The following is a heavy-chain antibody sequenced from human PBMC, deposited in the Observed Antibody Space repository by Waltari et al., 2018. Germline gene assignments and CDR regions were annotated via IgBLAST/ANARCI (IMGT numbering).Heavy chain of an antibody. V-gene: IGHV1-18*01. CDR2: INTYNGNT. D-gene: IGHD3-10*01. J-gene: IGHJ5*02. CDR3: ARRFGSGSYKWFDP. Sequence: QVQLVQSGGEVKKPGASVKVSCKASGDTFTSYPIAWVRQAPGQGLEWMGRINTYNGNTNYAQNLQGRVTMTTDTSTGTAFMELRSLRSDDTAVYYCARRFGSGSYKWFDPWGQGTLVTVSS. CDR1: GDTFTSYP.